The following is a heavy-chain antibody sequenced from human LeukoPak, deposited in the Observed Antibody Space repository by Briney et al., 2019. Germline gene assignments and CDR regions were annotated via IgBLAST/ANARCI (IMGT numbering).Heavy chain of an antibody. Sequence: GRSLRLSCTVSGFTLDDYALHWVRHTPGKGLEWVAGITWNRDNIGYGDSVKGRFTISRDNVKNVLYLQMNSLRPEDTALYYCAKDLSSAITSALVLDVWGQGTTVIVST. J-gene: IGHJ6*01. CDR3: AKDLSSAITSALVLDV. CDR2: ITWNRDNI. CDR1: GFTLDDYA. D-gene: IGHD3-22*01. V-gene: IGHV3-9*01.